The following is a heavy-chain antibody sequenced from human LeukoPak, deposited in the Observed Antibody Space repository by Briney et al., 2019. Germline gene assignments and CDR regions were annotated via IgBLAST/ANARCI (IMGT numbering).Heavy chain of an antibody. D-gene: IGHD5-24*01. CDR1: RFTFSNYW. J-gene: IGHJ3*02. CDR3: ARDADLGTTITGGFDI. Sequence: PGGSLRPSCAASRFTFSNYWMSWVRQAPGKGLEWVASIKSDGSGKFYVDSVKGRFTISRDNARNSLYLQMNRLRAEDTAVYYCARDADLGTTITGGFDIWGQGTKVTVSS. V-gene: IGHV3-7*01. CDR2: IKSDGSGK.